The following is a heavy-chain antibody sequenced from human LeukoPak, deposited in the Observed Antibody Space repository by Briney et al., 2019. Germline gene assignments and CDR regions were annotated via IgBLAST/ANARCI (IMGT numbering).Heavy chain of an antibody. V-gene: IGHV4-34*01. CDR2: IDRYGDT. J-gene: IGHJ6*03. CDR3: ARHIIGRWLGDDYSYYIDV. D-gene: IGHD3-10*01. Sequence: SETLSLTCTVSGGSISSYYWSWIRQPPGKGPEWIGEIDRYGDTKYNPSLKSRVTISLDTSKNQFSLKVGSVTAADTAVYYCARHIIGRWLGDDYSYYIDVWGKGTTVTISS. CDR1: GGSISSYY.